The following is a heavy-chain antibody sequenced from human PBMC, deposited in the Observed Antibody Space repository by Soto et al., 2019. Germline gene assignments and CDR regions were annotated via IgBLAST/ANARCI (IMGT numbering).Heavy chain of an antibody. D-gene: IGHD6-13*01. CDR2: IYYSGST. J-gene: IGHJ6*04. V-gene: IGHV4-59*01. Sequence: PSETLSLTCTVSGGSISSYYWSWIRQPPGKGLEWIGYIYYSGSTNYNPSLKSRVTISVDTSKNQFSLKLSSVTAADTAVYYCAGDRPIAAAGREVYYYYGMDVWVKGNRVTGSS. CDR3: AGDRPIAAAGREVYYYYGMDV. CDR1: GGSISSYY.